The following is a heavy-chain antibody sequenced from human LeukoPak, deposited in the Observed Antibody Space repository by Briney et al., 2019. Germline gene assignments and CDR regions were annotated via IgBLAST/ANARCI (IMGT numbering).Heavy chain of an antibody. CDR3: ARDRRYCSGGSCYFDYFFDY. CDR2: ISYDGSIS. V-gene: IGHV3-30*03. D-gene: IGHD2-15*01. Sequence: GGSLRLSCAASGFTFSSYGMHWVRQAPGKGLEWVAVISYDGSISFYAASVKGRFTISRDNSKNTLYLQMNSLRAEDTALYFCARDRRYCSGGSCYFDYFFDYWGQGTLVTVSS. J-gene: IGHJ4*02. CDR1: GFTFSSYG.